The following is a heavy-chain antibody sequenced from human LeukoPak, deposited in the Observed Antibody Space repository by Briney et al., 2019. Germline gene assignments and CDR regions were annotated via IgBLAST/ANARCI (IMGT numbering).Heavy chain of an antibody. J-gene: IGHJ4*02. CDR2: ISSSSSTI. V-gene: IGHV3-48*01. Sequence: GGSLRLSCAASGFTFSSYSMNWVRQAPGKGLEWVSYISSSSSTIYYADSVKGRFTISRDNAKNSLYLQMNSLRAEDTAVYYCARAALEWPSYEDYWGQGTLATVSS. CDR3: ARAALEWPSYEDY. D-gene: IGHD3-3*01. CDR1: GFTFSSYS.